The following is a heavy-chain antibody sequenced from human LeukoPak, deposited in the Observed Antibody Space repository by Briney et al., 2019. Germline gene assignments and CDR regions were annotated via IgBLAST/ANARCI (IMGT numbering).Heavy chain of an antibody. D-gene: IGHD2-15*01. CDR2: IIPIHGIA. CDR3: AREYCSGGSGYFGLDY. CDR1: QRTFRTSA. Sequence: GAPVKLSCKPSQRTFRTSAISSVRQAPGHRLEWMGRIIPIHGIANDAQKFQGRVNITADKSTSTAYMELGRLRAEYTAVYYCAREYCSGGSGYFGLDYWGQGTLVTVSS. V-gene: IGHV1-69*04. J-gene: IGHJ4*02.